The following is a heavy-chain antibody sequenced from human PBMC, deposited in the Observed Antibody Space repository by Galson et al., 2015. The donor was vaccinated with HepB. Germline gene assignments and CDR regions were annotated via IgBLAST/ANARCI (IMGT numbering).Heavy chain of an antibody. CDR1: GFTFSNYA. CDR3: AKGTDYDLWSGYSYYYGMDV. CDR2: ISGSGGTP. Sequence: SLRLSCAASGFTFSNYAMSWVRQAPGKGLEWVSAISGSGGTPYYAASVRGRFTISRDNSKNILYLQMNSLRAEDTAIYYCAKGTDYDLWSGYSYYYGMDVWGQGTTVTVSS. V-gene: IGHV3-23*01. J-gene: IGHJ6*02. D-gene: IGHD3-3*01.